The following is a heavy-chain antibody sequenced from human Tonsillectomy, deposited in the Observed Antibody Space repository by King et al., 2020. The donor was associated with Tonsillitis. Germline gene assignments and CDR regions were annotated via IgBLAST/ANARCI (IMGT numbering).Heavy chain of an antibody. J-gene: IGHJ6*03. Sequence: VQLVESGGGLVKPGGSLRLSCAASGFTFNNAWMNWVRQAPGKGLEWVGRIKSKNDGGTTDYAAPVKGRFIISKDDSKNTFYLQMNSLKTEDTAVYYCTTTTRPDFCSGYYISEVYYYMDVWGKGTTVTVSS. CDR2: IKSKNDGGTT. V-gene: IGHV3-15*07. CDR1: GFTFNNAW. D-gene: IGHD3-3*01. CDR3: TTTTRPDFCSGYYISEVYYYMDV.